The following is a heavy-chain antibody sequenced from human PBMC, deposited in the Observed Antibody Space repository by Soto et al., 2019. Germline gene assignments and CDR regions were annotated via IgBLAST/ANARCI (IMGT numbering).Heavy chain of an antibody. CDR1: GGSISSRGYY. Sequence: QVQLQESGPGLVKPSQTLSLTCAVSGGSISSRGYYWTWIRQHPGKGLEWIGYSYYSGSTYYSPSLKSRVTISVDTSKNQFSLKLSSVTAADTAVYYCARFSVGHQDSSGYYFVDLWGQGTLVTVSS. J-gene: IGHJ5*02. CDR3: ARFSVGHQDSSGYYFVDL. CDR2: SYYSGST. D-gene: IGHD3-22*01. V-gene: IGHV4-31*11.